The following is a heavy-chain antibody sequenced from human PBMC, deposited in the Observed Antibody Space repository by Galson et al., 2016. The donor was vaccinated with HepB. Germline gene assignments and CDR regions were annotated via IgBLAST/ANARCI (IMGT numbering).Heavy chain of an antibody. V-gene: IGHV5-51*01. CDR1: GYSFSGYW. Sequence: QSGAEVKKPGESLRISCKGSGYSFSGYWISWVRQMPGKGLEWMGIINPGDSDTRYSPSFQGQVTFSADKSISTAYLQWSSLKASDTAMYYCARDSNYADYWGQGTLVTVSS. CDR2: INPGDSDT. J-gene: IGHJ4*02. D-gene: IGHD5-24*01. CDR3: ARDSNYADY.